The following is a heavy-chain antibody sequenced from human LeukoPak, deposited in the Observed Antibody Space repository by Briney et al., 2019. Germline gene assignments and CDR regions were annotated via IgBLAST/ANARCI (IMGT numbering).Heavy chain of an antibody. Sequence: PGGSLRLSCAASGFTFSSYSMNWVRQAPGKGLEWVSSISCSSSYIYYADSVKGRFTISRDNAKNSLYLQMNSLRAEDTAVYYCARDLAAVAAPFDYWGQGTMVTVSS. J-gene: IGHJ4*02. D-gene: IGHD6-19*01. CDR3: ARDLAAVAAPFDY. CDR1: GFTFSSYS. CDR2: ISCSSSYI. V-gene: IGHV3-21*01.